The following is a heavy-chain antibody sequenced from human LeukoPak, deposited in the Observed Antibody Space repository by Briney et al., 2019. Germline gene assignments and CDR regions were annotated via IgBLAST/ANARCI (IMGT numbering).Heavy chain of an antibody. V-gene: IGHV4-59*08. D-gene: IGHD4-17*01. Sequence: SETLSLTCTVSGGSINNYYWNWIRQPPGKGLEWIGYIYYSGSTNYNPSLKSRVTISVDTSKNQFSLKLSSVTAADTARYYCARRLGYGDYQDNWFDPWGQGTLVTVSS. CDR2: IYYSGST. CDR3: ARRLGYGDYQDNWFDP. J-gene: IGHJ5*02. CDR1: GGSINNYY.